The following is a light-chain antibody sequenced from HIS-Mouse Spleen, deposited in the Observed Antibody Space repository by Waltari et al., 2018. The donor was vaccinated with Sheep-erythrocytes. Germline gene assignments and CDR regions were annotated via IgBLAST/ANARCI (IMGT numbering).Light chain of an antibody. CDR1: SRDVGRYNL. CDR3: CSYAGSSTPWV. V-gene: IGLV2-23*01. J-gene: IGLJ3*02. CDR2: EGS. Sequence: QSALTQPASVSWSPGQSITIPCTGTSRDVGRYNLVSWYQQHPGKAPKLMIYEGSKRPSGVSNRFSGSKSGNTASLTISGLQAEDEADYYCCSYAGSSTPWVFGGGTKLTVL.